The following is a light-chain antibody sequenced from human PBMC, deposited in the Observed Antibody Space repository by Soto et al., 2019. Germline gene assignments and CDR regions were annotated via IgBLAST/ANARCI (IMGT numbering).Light chain of an antibody. CDR1: QSVDIY. J-gene: IGKJ4*01. CDR3: QQRRIWPPLT. V-gene: IGKV3-11*01. Sequence: EVVLTQSPATLSLSPGESATLSCRASQSVDIYLAWYQQKPGQAPRLLIYDAYNRATGIPARFSGSGSGTGFNLTISSLEPEDFAVYYCQQRRIWPPLTFGGGTKVEIK. CDR2: DAY.